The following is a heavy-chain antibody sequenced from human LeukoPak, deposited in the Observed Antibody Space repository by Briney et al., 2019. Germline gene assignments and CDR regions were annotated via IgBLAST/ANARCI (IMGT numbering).Heavy chain of an antibody. CDR3: AMDIPPTHIAAAGFH. CDR1: GFTFSSYW. J-gene: IGHJ4*02. Sequence: GGSLRLSCAASGFTFSSYWMSWVRQAPGKGLEWVANIKQDGSEKYYVDSVKGRFTISRDNAKNSLYLQMNSLRAEDTAVYYCAMDIPPTHIAAAGFHWGQGTLVTVSS. V-gene: IGHV3-7*03. CDR2: IKQDGSEK. D-gene: IGHD6-13*01.